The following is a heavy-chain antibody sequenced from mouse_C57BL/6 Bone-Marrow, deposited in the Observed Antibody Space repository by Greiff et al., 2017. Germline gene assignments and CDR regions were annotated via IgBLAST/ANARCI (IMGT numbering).Heavy chain of an antibody. J-gene: IGHJ4*01. CDR1: GFTFSSYG. D-gene: IGHD1-1*01. CDR3: ARHHYGSSYYAMDC. V-gene: IGHV5-6*02. Sequence: DVKLVESGGDLVKPGGSLKLSCAASGFTFSSYGMSWVRQTPDKRLEWVATISSGGSYTYYPDSVKGRFTISRDNAKNTRYLQMSSRRSEDTAMYCCARHHYGSSYYAMDCWGQGTSVTVSS. CDR2: ISSGGSYT.